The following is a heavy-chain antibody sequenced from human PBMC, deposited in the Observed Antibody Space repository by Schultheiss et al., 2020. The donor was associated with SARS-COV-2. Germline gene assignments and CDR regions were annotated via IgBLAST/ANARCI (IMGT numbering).Heavy chain of an antibody. D-gene: IGHD2-2*01. CDR3: VKDRDIVVVPAARRAFDI. V-gene: IGHV3-64D*09. CDR1: GFTFSSYA. CDR2: ISSNGGST. Sequence: GGSLRLSCLASGFTFSSYAMHWVRQAPGKGLEYVSAISSNGGSTYYADSVKGRFTISRDNSKNTLYLQMSSLRAEDTAVYYCVKDRDIVVVPAARRAFDIWGQGTMVTVSS. J-gene: IGHJ3*02.